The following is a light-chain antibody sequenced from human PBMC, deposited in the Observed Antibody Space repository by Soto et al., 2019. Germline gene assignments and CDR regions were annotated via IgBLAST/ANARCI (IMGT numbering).Light chain of an antibody. Sequence: QSALTQPASVSGSPGQSITMSCTGSSSDFGDDKYVSWYQQQPGKGPNLLIYGVSHRPSGVSNRFSGSKSGNTASLTISGLHTEQEADSICGSFKTNRIWVFGGGTKVTV. V-gene: IGLV2-14*01. CDR1: SSDFGDDKY. J-gene: IGLJ3*02. CDR3: GSFKTNRIWV. CDR2: GVS.